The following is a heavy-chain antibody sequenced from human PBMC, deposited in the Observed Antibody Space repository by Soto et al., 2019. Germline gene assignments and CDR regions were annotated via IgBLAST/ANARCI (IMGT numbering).Heavy chain of an antibody. V-gene: IGHV3-30-3*01. CDR3: ARDHDYSNYDYYYYGMDV. CDR1: GFTFSSYA. CDR2: ISYDGSNK. D-gene: IGHD4-4*01. J-gene: IGHJ6*02. Sequence: PGGSLRLSCAASGFTFSSYAMHWVRQAPGKGLEWVAVISYDGSNKYYADSVKGRFTISRDNSKNTLYLQMNSLRAEDTAVYYCARDHDYSNYDYYYYGMDVWGQGTTVTVSS.